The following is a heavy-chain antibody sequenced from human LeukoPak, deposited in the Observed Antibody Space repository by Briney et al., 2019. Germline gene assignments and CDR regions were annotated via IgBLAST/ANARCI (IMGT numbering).Heavy chain of an antibody. CDR2: ISWNSGSI. CDR1: GFTFDDYA. Sequence: GRSLRLSCAASGFTFDDYAMHWVRQAPGKGLEWVSGISWNSGSIGYADSVKGRFTISRDNAKNSLYLQMNSLRAEDTALYYCAKRDYGGNIGAFDIWGQGTMVTVSS. J-gene: IGHJ3*02. V-gene: IGHV3-9*01. D-gene: IGHD4-23*01. CDR3: AKRDYGGNIGAFDI.